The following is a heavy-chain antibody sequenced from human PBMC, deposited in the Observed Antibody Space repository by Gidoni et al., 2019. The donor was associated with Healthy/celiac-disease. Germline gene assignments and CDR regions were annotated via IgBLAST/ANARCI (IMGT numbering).Heavy chain of an antibody. J-gene: IGHJ4*02. Sequence: QVQLVQSGAEVKKPGDPVKVSCKASSYTFTSYGIIWVRQAPGQGLEWMGWISAYKGNTNYAQTLQGRVTMTTDTSTSTAYMELRSLRSDDTAVYYCARVFETPSIAARLSNIDYWGQGTLVTVSS. D-gene: IGHD6-6*01. CDR3: ARVFETPSIAARLSNIDY. CDR1: SYTFTSYG. CDR2: ISAYKGNT. V-gene: IGHV1-18*04.